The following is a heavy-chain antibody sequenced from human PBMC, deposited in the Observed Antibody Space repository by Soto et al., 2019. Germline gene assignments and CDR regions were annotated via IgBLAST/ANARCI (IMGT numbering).Heavy chain of an antibody. V-gene: IGHV4-59*01. CDR2: IYYSGST. CDR1: GGSISSYY. J-gene: IGHJ5*02. CDR3: ARMVSIAAAGKRWFDP. Sequence: PSETLSLTCTVSGGSISSYYCSWIRQPPWKGLEWIGYIYYSGSTNYNPSLKSRVTISVDTSKNQFSLKLSSVTAADTAVYYCARMVSIAAAGKRWFDPWGQGTLVPV. D-gene: IGHD6-13*01.